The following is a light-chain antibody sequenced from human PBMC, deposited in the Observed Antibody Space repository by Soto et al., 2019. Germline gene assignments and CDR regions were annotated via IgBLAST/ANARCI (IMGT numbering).Light chain of an antibody. CDR3: QQYNSYWT. Sequence: DIQMTQSPSSLSASVGDRVTITCRASQSISSYLNWFQQKPGKAPKLLIYAASSLQSGVPSRFSGSGSGTDFTLTVSSLQPEDFVTYYCQQYNSYWTFGQGTKVEIK. V-gene: IGKV1-39*01. CDR2: AAS. J-gene: IGKJ1*01. CDR1: QSISSY.